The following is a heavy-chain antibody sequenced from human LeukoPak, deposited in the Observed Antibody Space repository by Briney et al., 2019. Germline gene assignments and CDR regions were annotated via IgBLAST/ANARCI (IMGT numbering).Heavy chain of an antibody. D-gene: IGHD6-13*01. V-gene: IGHV4-59*01. Sequence: PSETLSLTCTVSGGSISSYYWSSIRHPPGKGLEWIGYIYYSGSTNYNPSLKSRVTISADTSKNQFSLKLCSVTAADTAVYYCARIAAAGSPDFDYWGQGTLVTVSS. CDR2: IYYSGST. CDR1: GGSISSYY. CDR3: ARIAAAGSPDFDY. J-gene: IGHJ4*02.